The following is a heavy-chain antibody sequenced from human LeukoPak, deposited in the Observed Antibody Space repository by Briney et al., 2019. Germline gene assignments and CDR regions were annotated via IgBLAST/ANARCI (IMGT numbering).Heavy chain of an antibody. V-gene: IGHV3-23*01. Sequence: GGSLRLSCAASGFTFSSYAMSWVRQAPGKGLEWVSAISGSGGSTYYADSVKGRFTISRDNSKNTLYLQMNSLRAEDTAVYYSKTTVTTDSAFDIWGQGTMVTVSS. J-gene: IGHJ3*02. CDR2: ISGSGGST. CDR3: KTTVTTDSAFDI. D-gene: IGHD4-11*01. CDR1: GFTFSSYA.